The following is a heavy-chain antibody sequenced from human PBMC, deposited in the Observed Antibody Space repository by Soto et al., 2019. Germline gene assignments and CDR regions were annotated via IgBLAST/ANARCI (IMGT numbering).Heavy chain of an antibody. J-gene: IGHJ5*02. CDR1: GYSFTSYW. CDR2: IYPGDSDT. D-gene: IGHD4-17*01. CDR3: ARHLYEAPTVVTPGLFDP. V-gene: IGHV5-51*01. Sequence: PGESLKISCKGSGYSFTSYWIGWVRQMPGKGLEWMGIIYPGDSDTRYSPSFQGQVTISADKSISTAYLQWSSLKASDTAMYYCARHLYEAPTVVTPGLFDPWGQGTLVIVSS.